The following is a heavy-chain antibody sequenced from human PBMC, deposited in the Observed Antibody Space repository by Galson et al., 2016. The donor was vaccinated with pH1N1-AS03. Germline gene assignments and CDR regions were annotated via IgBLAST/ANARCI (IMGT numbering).Heavy chain of an antibody. J-gene: IGHJ4*02. Sequence: SLRLSCAASGFTFRNYNLNWVRQAPGKGLEWISYITGGSDTIFYADSVRGRFTISRDNAKSSVFLQINSLRPDDTAVYYCARGYCTGGSCYGQFDHWGQGTLVTVSS. V-gene: IGHV3-48*01. CDR2: ITGGSDTI. D-gene: IGHD2-15*01. CDR1: GFTFRNYN. CDR3: ARGYCTGGSCYGQFDH.